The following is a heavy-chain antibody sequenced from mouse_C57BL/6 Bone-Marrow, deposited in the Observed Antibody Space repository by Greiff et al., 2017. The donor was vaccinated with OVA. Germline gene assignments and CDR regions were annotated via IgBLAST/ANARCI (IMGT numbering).Heavy chain of an antibody. Sequence: EVMLVESGGGLVQPGGSLSLSCAASGFTFTDYYMSWVRQPPGKALEWLGFIRNKANGYTTEYSASVKGRFTISRDNSQSILYLQMNALRAEDSATYYCARRYYGSSYDYFDYWGQGTTLTVS. V-gene: IGHV7-3*01. CDR1: GFTFTDYY. J-gene: IGHJ2*01. D-gene: IGHD1-1*01. CDR2: IRNKANGYTT. CDR3: ARRYYGSSYDYFDY.